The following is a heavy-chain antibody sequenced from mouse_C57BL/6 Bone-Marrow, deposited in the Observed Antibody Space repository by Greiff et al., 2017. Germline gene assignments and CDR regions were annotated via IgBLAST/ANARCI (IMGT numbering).Heavy chain of an antibody. J-gene: IGHJ2*01. Sequence: VQLQQPGAELVKPGASVKLSCKASGYTFTSYWMHWVKQRPGQGLEWIGMIHPNSGSTNYNEKFKSKATLTVDKSSSTAYMQLSSLTSEDSAVYYCAREIYYYGSSYCDYWGQGTTLTVSS. V-gene: IGHV1-64*01. CDR2: IHPNSGST. D-gene: IGHD1-1*01. CDR1: GYTFTSYW. CDR3: AREIYYYGSSYCDY.